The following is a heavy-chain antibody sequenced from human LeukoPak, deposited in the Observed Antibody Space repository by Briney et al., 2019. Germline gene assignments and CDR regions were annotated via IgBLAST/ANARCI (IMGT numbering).Heavy chain of an antibody. D-gene: IGHD7-27*01. CDR1: GESINSFN. CDR3: ARGRLGTKDYYYYMDV. Sequence: SETLSLTCTVSGESINSFNWSWIRQPAGKGLEWIGSIYYSGSTYYNPSLKSRVTISVDTSKNQFSLKLSSVTAADTAVYYCARGRLGTKDYYYYMDVWGKGTTVTVSS. V-gene: IGHV4-4*07. J-gene: IGHJ6*03. CDR2: IYYSGST.